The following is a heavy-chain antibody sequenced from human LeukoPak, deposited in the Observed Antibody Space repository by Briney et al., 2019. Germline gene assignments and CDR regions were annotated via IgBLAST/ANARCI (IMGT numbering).Heavy chain of an antibody. D-gene: IGHD6-19*01. J-gene: IGHJ4*02. CDR3: ASQAYSSGRLVDN. CDR2: VHHSGTT. Sequence: SGTLSLTCAVSGGSVSSRNWWTWVRQSPGKGLEWIGEVHHSGTTNYNPSLQSRVTMSVDKSKNQFSLKLSSVTAADTAVYYCASQAYSSGRLVDNWGRGILVTVSS. CDR1: GGSVSSRNW. V-gene: IGHV4-4*02.